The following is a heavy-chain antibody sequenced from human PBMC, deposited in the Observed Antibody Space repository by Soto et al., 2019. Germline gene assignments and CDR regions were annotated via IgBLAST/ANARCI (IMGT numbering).Heavy chain of an antibody. V-gene: IGHV3-9*01. CDR2: LSWNGASI. D-gene: IGHD3-10*01. J-gene: IGHJ4*02. Sequence: EVQLVGSGGGLVQPGRSLRLSCAASGFTFDDYAMHSVRQAPGKGLEWVSGLSWNGASIDYAESVKGRFTISRDKAKNTLYLQMNRLRPEDTAFYYWTNAERSGWHYGFDYWGQGILVTVSS. CDR1: GFTFDDYA. CDR3: TNAERSGWHYGFDY.